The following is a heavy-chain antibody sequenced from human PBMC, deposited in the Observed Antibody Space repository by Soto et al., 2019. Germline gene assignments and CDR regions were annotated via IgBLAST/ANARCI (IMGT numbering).Heavy chain of an antibody. Sequence: QLHLQESGPGLVKPSETLSLTCTVSGDSISSGNYYWGWIRQPPGRGLEWIGSIYYSGSTSYNASLKSRVTLSVDTSKNQFSLKLSSVTAADTAVYYCARRGDYYGSGSYYTLFDFWGQGTLVTVSS. CDR3: ARRGDYYGSGSYYTLFDF. D-gene: IGHD3-10*01. V-gene: IGHV4-39*01. CDR1: GDSISSGNYY. CDR2: IYYSGST. J-gene: IGHJ4*02.